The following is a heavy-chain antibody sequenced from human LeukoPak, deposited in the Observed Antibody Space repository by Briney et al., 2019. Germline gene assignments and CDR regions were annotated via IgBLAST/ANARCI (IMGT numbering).Heavy chain of an antibody. CDR2: IKSKTDGGTT. Sequence: KSGGSLRLSCAASGFTFSNAWMSWVRQAPGKGLEWVGRIKSKTDGGTTDYAAPVKGRFTISRDDSKNTLYLQMNSLKTEDTAVYYCTTDEASYYDSSGPPFDYWGQGTLVTVTS. J-gene: IGHJ4*02. D-gene: IGHD3-22*01. V-gene: IGHV3-15*01. CDR3: TTDEASYYDSSGPPFDY. CDR1: GFTFSNAW.